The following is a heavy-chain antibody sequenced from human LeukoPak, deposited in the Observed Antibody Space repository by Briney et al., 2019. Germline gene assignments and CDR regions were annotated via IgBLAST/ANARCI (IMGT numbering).Heavy chain of an antibody. V-gene: IGHV3-23*01. CDR1: GFTFSDYA. CDR3: ARGRITISTP. D-gene: IGHD3-9*01. CDR2: ISGSGGST. Sequence: PGGSLRLSCAASGFTFSDYAMSWVRQAPGKGLDWVSAISGSGGSTYYADSVKGRFAISRDNSKNTLYLQMNSLRADDTAVYYCARGRITISTPWGQGTLVTVSS. J-gene: IGHJ5*02.